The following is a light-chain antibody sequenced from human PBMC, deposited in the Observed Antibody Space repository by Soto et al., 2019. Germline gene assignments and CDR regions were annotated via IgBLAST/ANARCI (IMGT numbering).Light chain of an antibody. V-gene: IGKV3-11*01. CDR2: DAS. CDR1: QSVSSY. CDR3: QQRSNWPVT. J-gene: IGKJ2*01. Sequence: EIVLTQSTANLSLSPGERATLSCGASQSVSSYLAWDQQKPGQAPRLLIYDASNRATGIPARFSGSGSGTDFTLTISSLEPEDFAVYSCQQRSNWPVTFGQGTQLEIK.